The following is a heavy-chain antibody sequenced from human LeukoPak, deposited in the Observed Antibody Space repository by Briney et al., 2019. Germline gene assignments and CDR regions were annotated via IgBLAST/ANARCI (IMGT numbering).Heavy chain of an antibody. Sequence: GGSLRLSCAASGFTFSKYDMHWVRQAPGKGLEWVAVISYDGSNKYYADSVKGRFTISRDNSKNTLYLQMNSLKTEDTAVYYCTTEPPMDFFVVLPAWGQGTLVTVSS. CDR2: ISYDGSNK. V-gene: IGHV3-30*12. CDR1: GFTFSKYD. J-gene: IGHJ5*02. CDR3: TTEPPMDFFVVLPA. D-gene: IGHD2-2*01.